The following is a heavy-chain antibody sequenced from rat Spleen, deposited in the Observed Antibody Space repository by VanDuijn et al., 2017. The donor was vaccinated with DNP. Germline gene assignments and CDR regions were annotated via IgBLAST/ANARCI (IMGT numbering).Heavy chain of an antibody. V-gene: IGHV5-31*01. CDR1: GLIFSNYW. CDR3: ARGGDGYDY. J-gene: IGHJ2*01. Sequence: EVQLVESGGGPVQPGRSLKLSCVASGLIFSNYWMTWIRQAPGKGLEWVASISTTGDNSYYRDSVKGRFTISRDNAKNTQYLQMDSLRSEDTATYYCARGGDGYDYWGQGVMVTVSS. D-gene: IGHD1-12*03. CDR2: ISTTGDNS.